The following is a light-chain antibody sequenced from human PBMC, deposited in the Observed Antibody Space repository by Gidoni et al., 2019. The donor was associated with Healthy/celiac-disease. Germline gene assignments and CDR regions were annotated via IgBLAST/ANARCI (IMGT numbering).Light chain of an antibody. CDR1: QGISSY. Sequence: IQLTQSPSSLSASVGDRVTITCRASQGISSYLAWYQQKPGKAPKLLIYAASTLQSGVPSRFSGSGSGTDFTLTISSRQPEDFATYYCQQLNSYPLTFGGXTKVEIK. CDR2: AAS. J-gene: IGKJ4*01. CDR3: QQLNSYPLT. V-gene: IGKV1-9*01.